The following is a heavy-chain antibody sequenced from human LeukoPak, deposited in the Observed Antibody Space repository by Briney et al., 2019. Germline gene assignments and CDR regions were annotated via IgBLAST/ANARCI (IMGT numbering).Heavy chain of an antibody. CDR1: GFTFSSYW. J-gene: IGHJ4*02. CDR3: VKEWGVGYGLMF. V-gene: IGHV3-7*03. D-gene: IGHD5-12*01. Sequence: GGSLRLSCAASGFTFSSYWMSWVRQAPGKGLEWVANIKQDGSKTYYVDSVKGRFTISRDNAKNSLYLQMNSLRADDTAVYYCVKEWGVGYGLMFWGQGTRVTVSS. CDR2: IKQDGSKT.